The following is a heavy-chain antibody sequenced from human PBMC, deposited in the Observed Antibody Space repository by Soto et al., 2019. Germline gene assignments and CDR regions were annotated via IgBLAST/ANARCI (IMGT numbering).Heavy chain of an antibody. J-gene: IGHJ6*02. D-gene: IGHD6-13*01. Sequence: QVQLVQSGAEVKKPGSSVKVSCKASGGTFSSYTISWVRQAPGQGLEWMGRIIPILGIANYAQKFQGRVTITADKSTSTAYMELSSLRSEDTAVYYCARDRTSIAAVPHYGMDVWGQGTTVTVSS. V-gene: IGHV1-69*08. CDR2: IIPILGIA. CDR3: ARDRTSIAAVPHYGMDV. CDR1: GGTFSSYT.